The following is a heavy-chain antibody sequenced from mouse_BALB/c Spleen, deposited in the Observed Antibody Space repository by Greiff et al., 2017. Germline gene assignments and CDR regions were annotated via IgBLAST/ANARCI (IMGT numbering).Heavy chain of an antibody. D-gene: IGHD2-10*02. V-gene: IGHV1S34*01. Sequence: LVKTGASVKISCKASGYSFTGYYMHWVKQSHGKSLEWIGYISCYNGATSYNQKFKGKATFTVDTSSSTDYMQFNSLTSEDSAVYYCARQYGNYYFDYWGQGTTLTVSS. J-gene: IGHJ2*01. CDR1: GYSFTGYY. CDR3: ARQYGNYYFDY. CDR2: ISCYNGAT.